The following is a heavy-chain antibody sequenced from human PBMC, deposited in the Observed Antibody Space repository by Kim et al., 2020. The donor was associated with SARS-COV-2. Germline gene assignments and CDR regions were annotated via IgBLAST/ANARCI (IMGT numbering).Heavy chain of an antibody. Sequence: AVYVKSSITINPDTSKNQFSLQLNSVTPEDTAVYYCARDHDSGYDSLFDYWGQGTLVTVSS. J-gene: IGHJ4*02. CDR3: ARDHDSGYDSLFDY. V-gene: IGHV6-1*01. D-gene: IGHD5-12*01.